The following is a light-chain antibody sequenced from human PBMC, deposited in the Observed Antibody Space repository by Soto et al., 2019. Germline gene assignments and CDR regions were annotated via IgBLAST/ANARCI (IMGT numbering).Light chain of an antibody. V-gene: IGKV2-24*01. Sequence: DIVMTQTALSSPVTLGQPASISCRSSESLVHDNGNTYLSWLQQRPGQPPKLLIYQVSNRFPGVPDRFSASGAGTDFTLTISRVEVDDVAVYYCMQATHFPWTFGQGTKVDIK. J-gene: IGKJ1*01. CDR2: QVS. CDR3: MQATHFPWT. CDR1: ESLVHDNGNTY.